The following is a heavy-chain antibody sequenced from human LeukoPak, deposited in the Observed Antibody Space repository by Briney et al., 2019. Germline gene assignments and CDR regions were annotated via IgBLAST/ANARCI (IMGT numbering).Heavy chain of an antibody. CDR1: GGSISSSSYY. CDR3: ARVDSGYSSGWYWSDYYYYMDV. D-gene: IGHD6-19*01. J-gene: IGHJ6*03. Sequence: SETLSLTCTVSGGSISSSSYYWGWIRQPPGKGLEWIGSIYYSGSTYYNPSLKSRVTISVDTSKNQFSLKLSSVTAADTAVYYCARVDSGYSSGWYWSDYYYYMDVWGKGTTVTISS. V-gene: IGHV4-39*01. CDR2: IYYSGST.